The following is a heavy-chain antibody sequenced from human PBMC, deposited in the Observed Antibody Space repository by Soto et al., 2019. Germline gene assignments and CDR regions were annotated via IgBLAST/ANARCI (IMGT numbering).Heavy chain of an antibody. CDR3: ARGIDY. D-gene: IGHD3-10*01. CDR1: GCSISNHY. Sequence: SETLSLTCTVSGCSISNHYWTWIRQHPGKGLEWIGYIYYSGSTYYNPSLKSRVTISVDTSKNQFSLKLSSVTAADTAVYYCARGIDYWGQGTLVTVSS. CDR2: IYYSGST. J-gene: IGHJ4*02. V-gene: IGHV4-59*06.